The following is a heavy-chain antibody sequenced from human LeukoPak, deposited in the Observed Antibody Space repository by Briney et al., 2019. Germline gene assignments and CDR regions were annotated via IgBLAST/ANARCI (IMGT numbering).Heavy chain of an antibody. V-gene: IGHV3-30*18. D-gene: IGHD6-13*01. CDR2: ISYDGSNK. CDR1: GFTFSSYG. Sequence: PGGSLRLSCAASGFTFSSYGMHWVRQAPGKGLEWVAVISYDGSNKYYADSVKGRFTISRDNSKNTLYLQMNSLRAEDTAVYYCAKDIIAAAGPYFDYWGQGTLVTVSS. CDR3: AKDIIAAAGPYFDY. J-gene: IGHJ4*02.